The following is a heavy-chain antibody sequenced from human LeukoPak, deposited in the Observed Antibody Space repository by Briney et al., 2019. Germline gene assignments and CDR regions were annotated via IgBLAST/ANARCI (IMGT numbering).Heavy chain of an antibody. CDR2: IYYSGST. CDR3: ARQYSSSSGYYGMDV. V-gene: IGHV4-59*01. Sequence: PSETLSLTCTVSGGSISSYYWSWIPQPPGKGLEWIGYIYYSGSTNYNPSLKSRVTISVDTSKNQFSLKLSSVTAADTAVYYCARQYSSSSGYYGMDVWGQGTTVTVSS. J-gene: IGHJ6*02. D-gene: IGHD6-6*01. CDR1: GGSISSYY.